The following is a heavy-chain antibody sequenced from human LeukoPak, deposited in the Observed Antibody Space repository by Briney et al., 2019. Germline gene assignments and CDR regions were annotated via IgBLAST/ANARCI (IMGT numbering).Heavy chain of an antibody. CDR2: ICGRGSTK. Sequence: PGGSLRFSCAASGFNFNTYEMNWVRQAPGKGLEWVSYICGRGSTKYYADSVKGRFTTSRDNAENSLYLQMNGLRAEDTAVYYCARDLYYYGSGNYVPGLPDYWGQGTLVTVSS. CDR1: GFNFNTYE. D-gene: IGHD3-10*01. V-gene: IGHV3-48*03. J-gene: IGHJ4*02. CDR3: ARDLYYYGSGNYVPGLPDY.